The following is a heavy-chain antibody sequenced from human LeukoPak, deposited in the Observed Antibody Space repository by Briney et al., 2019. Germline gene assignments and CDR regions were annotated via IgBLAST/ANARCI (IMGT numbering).Heavy chain of an antibody. V-gene: IGHV3-21*01. J-gene: IGHJ4*02. D-gene: IGHD4-23*01. CDR3: ARETGYGGNSERYYFDY. CDR2: ISSSSSYI. Sequence: GGSLRLSXAASGFTFSSYSMNWVRQAPGKGLEWVSSISSSSSYIYYADSVKGRFTISRDNAKNSLYLQMNSLRAEDTAVYYCARETGYGGNSERYYFDYWGQGTLVTVSS. CDR1: GFTFSSYS.